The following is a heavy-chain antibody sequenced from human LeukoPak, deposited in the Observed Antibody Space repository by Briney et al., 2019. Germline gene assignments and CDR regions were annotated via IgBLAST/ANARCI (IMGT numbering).Heavy chain of an antibody. D-gene: IGHD4-17*01. CDR2: IYYSGST. CDR1: GGSISSSSYY. Sequence: PSETLSLTCTVSGGSISSSSYYWGWIRQPPGKGPEWIGSIYYSGSTYYNPSLKSRVTISVDTSKNQFSLKLSSVTAADTAVYYCARRRGDYVRWFDPWGQGTLVTVSP. CDR3: ARRRGDYVRWFDP. J-gene: IGHJ5*02. V-gene: IGHV4-39*01.